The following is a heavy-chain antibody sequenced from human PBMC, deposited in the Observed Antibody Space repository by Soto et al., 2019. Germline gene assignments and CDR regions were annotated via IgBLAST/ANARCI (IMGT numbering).Heavy chain of an antibody. CDR1: GGSISSSNW. CDR2: IYHSGSI. CDR3: ARDLGGWPDY. V-gene: IGHV4-4*02. Sequence: ASETLSLTCAVSGGSISSSNWWTWVRLPPEKGLEWIGEIYHSGSINYNPSLNSRVAISVDKSKNQFSLKLSSVTAADTAVYYCARDLGGWPDYWGQGTLVTVSS. J-gene: IGHJ4*02. D-gene: IGHD2-15*01.